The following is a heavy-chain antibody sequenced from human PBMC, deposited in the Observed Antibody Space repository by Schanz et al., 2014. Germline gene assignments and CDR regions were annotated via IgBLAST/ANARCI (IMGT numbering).Heavy chain of an antibody. Sequence: QVLLVQSGAEVKQPGASVKVSCKASGYTFTSYDFNWVRQAPGQGLEWMGWISAYNGHTDYAQKLQGRVTLTTDTSTSTAYMELRNLRSDDTAVYYCARAKRFGDMDVWGQGTTVTVSS. J-gene: IGHJ6*02. CDR1: GYTFTSYD. CDR2: ISAYNGHT. CDR3: ARAKRFGDMDV. D-gene: IGHD3-10*01. V-gene: IGHV1-18*01.